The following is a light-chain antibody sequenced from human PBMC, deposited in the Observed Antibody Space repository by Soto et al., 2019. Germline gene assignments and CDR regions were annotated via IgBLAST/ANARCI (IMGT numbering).Light chain of an antibody. J-gene: IGKJ2*01. CDR1: QSVSSN. V-gene: IGKV3-15*01. Sequence: EIVMTQSPATLSVSQGERATLSCRASQSVSSNLAWFQQKPGQAPRLLLYAVSTRATGVPGRFSGSGSGTEFTLTISSLQSEDAAGYYCQQHNHWPSFGQGTKLEIK. CDR2: AVS. CDR3: QQHNHWPS.